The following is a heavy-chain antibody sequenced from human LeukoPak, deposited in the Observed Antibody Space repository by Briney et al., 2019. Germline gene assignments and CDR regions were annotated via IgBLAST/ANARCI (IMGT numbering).Heavy chain of an antibody. J-gene: IGHJ3*02. D-gene: IGHD2-2*01. CDR2: ISAYNGNT. CDR1: GYTFTSYG. Sequence: ASVKVSCKASGYTFTSYGISWVRQAPGQGLEWMGWISAYNGNTNYAQKLQGRVTMTTDTSTSTAHMELRSLGSDDTAVYYCARGYDQLLLVAFDIWGQGTMVTVSS. CDR3: ARGYDQLLLVAFDI. V-gene: IGHV1-18*04.